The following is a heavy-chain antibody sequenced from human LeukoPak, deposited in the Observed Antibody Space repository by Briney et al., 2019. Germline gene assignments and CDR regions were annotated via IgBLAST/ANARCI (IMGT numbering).Heavy chain of an antibody. J-gene: IGHJ2*01. D-gene: IGHD3-22*01. CDR1: AYXFNNYW. Sequence: GESLKISCNDSAYXFNNYWIGWVRQMPGKGLEWMGIIDPSDSRTKYSPSFRGQVTISADKSTNTAYLQWDSLKASDTAMYYCARQLNYCDSGGYSRDRFFDLWGRGTLVTVSS. V-gene: IGHV5-51*01. CDR3: ARQLNYCDSGGYSRDRFFDL. CDR2: IDPSDSRT.